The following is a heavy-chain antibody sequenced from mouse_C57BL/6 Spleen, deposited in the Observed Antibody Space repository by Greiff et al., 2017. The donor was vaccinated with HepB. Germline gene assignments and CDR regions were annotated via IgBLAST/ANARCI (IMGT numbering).Heavy chain of an antibody. J-gene: IGHJ3*01. Sequence: ESGPGLVKPSQSLSLTCSVTGCSITSGYYWNWIRQFPGNKLEWMGYISYDGSNNYNPSLKNRISITRDTSKNQFFLKLNSVTTEDTATYYCASGASAWFAYWGQGTLVTVSA. D-gene: IGHD6-1*01. CDR2: ISYDGSN. CDR1: GCSITSGYY. CDR3: ASGASAWFAY. V-gene: IGHV3-6*01.